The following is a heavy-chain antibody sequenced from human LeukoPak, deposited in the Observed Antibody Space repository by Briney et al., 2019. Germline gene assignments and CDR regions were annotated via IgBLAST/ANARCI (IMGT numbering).Heavy chain of an antibody. D-gene: IGHD6-13*01. J-gene: IGHJ5*02. CDR2: INTNTGNP. CDR1: GYTFTSYA. Sequence: ASVRVSCKASGYTFTSYAMNWVRQAPGQGLEWMGWINTNTGNPTYAQGFTGRFVFSLDTSVSTAYLQISSLKAEDAAVYYCARAYHSSWYLNWFDPWGQGTLVTVSS. V-gene: IGHV7-4-1*02. CDR3: ARAYHSSWYLNWFDP.